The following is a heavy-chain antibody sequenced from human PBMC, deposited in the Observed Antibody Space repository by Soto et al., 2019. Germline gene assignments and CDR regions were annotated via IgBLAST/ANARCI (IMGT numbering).Heavy chain of an antibody. D-gene: IGHD3-10*01. CDR1: GGSLNNYY. CDR3: ARDSSNYAFDY. J-gene: IGHJ4*02. V-gene: IGHV4-59*01. CDR2: IYYTGTT. Sequence: LSLTCTVSGGSLNNYYWSWIRLAPGKGLEWIGYIYYTGTTKYNASLKSRVTMSVDASNNEFSLKMTSMTAADTAIYYCARDSSNYAFDYWGQGTQVTVSS.